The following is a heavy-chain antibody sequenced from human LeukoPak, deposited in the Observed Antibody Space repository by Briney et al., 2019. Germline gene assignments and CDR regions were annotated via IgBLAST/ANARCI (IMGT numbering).Heavy chain of an antibody. CDR3: ARYSDGYSRNYFDY. D-gene: IGHD5-24*01. CDR2: IYYSGTT. CDR1: GGSISSYY. J-gene: IGHJ4*02. Sequence: KPSETLSLTCTVSGGSISSYYWSWTRQPPGKGLEWIGYIYYSGTTNYNPSLRSRVAISVDTSKNQFSLKLSSVTAADTAVYYCARYSDGYSRNYFDYWGQGTLVTVSS. V-gene: IGHV4-59*01.